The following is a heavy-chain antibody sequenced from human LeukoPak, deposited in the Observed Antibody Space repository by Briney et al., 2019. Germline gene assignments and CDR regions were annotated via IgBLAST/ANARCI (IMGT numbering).Heavy chain of an antibody. J-gene: IGHJ6*02. CDR2: ISAYNGNT. V-gene: IGHV1-18*01. Sequence: GASVKVSCKASGYTFTSYGISWVRQAPGQGLEWMGWISAYNGNTNYAQKLQGRVTMTTDTSTSTVYMELRSLRSDDTAVYYCARDLKQWLVRGSSPAIDPYGMDVWGQGTTVTVSS. CDR1: GYTFTSYG. CDR3: ARDLKQWLVRGSSPAIDPYGMDV. D-gene: IGHD6-19*01.